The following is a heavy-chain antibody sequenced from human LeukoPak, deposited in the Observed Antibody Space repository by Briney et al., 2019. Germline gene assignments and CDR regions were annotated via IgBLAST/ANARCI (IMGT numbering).Heavy chain of an antibody. J-gene: IGHJ4*02. Sequence: GASVKVSCKASGYTFTSYYIHWVRQATGQGLEWMGWMNPNSGNTGYAQKFQGRVTMTRNTSISTAYMELSSLRSEDTAVYYCARGLGNDGIFDYWGQGTLVTVSS. CDR3: ARGLGNDGIFDY. CDR2: MNPNSGNT. V-gene: IGHV1-8*02. D-gene: IGHD1-1*01. CDR1: GYTFTSYY.